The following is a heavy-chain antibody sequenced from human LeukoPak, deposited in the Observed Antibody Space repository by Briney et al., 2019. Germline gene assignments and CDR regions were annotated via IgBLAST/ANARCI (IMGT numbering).Heavy chain of an antibody. Sequence: SETLSLTCTVSGGSISSSSYYWGWIRQPPGKGLEWIGSIYYSGSTYYNPSLKSRVTISVDTSKNQFSLKLSSVTAANTAVYYCARGGYCSSTSCYDYYYYYYMDVWGKGTTVTVSS. CDR3: ARGGYCSSTSCYDYYYYYYMDV. CDR2: IYYSGST. V-gene: IGHV4-39*07. J-gene: IGHJ6*03. CDR1: GGSISSSSYY. D-gene: IGHD2-2*01.